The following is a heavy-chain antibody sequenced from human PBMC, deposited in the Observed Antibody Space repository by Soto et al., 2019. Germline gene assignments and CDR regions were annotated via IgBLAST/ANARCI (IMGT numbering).Heavy chain of an antibody. V-gene: IGHV4-31*11. D-gene: IGHD3-10*01. CDR2: IYNNGST. CDR1: GGSISSGGHY. Sequence: SETLSLTCAVSGGSISSGGHYWSWVRQHPGKGLEWIGYIYNNGSTYFNPPFKSRGTISVDTSKNEFSLKVTSVTAADTAVEDCARDGEVHYGMEVWGNGTDVTVS. J-gene: IGHJ6*04. CDR3: ARDGEVHYGMEV.